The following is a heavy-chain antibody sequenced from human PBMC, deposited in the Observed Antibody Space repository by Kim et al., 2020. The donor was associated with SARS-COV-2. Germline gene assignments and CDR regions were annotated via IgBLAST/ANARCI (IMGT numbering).Heavy chain of an antibody. CDR2: T. V-gene: IGHV5-51*01. D-gene: IGHD3-10*01. Sequence: TRYSPSFQGQVTISADKSISTAYLQWSSLKASDTAMYYCARPSFGELLGYWGQGTLVTVSS. CDR3: ARPSFGELLGY. J-gene: IGHJ4*02.